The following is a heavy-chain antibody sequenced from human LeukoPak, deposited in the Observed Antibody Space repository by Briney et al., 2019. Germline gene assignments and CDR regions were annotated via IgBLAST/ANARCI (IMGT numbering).Heavy chain of an antibody. CDR1: GYTFTGYY. V-gene: IGHV1-2*02. J-gene: IGHJ4*02. CDR2: INPNSGGT. D-gene: IGHD2-2*01. CDR3: ARGGLGYCSSTSCLNWDY. Sequence: ASVKVSCRASGYTFTGYYMHWVRQAPGQGLEWMVWINPNSGGTNYAQKFQGRVTMTRDTSISTAYMELSRLRSDDTAVYYCARGGLGYCSSTSCLNWDYWGQGTLVTVSS.